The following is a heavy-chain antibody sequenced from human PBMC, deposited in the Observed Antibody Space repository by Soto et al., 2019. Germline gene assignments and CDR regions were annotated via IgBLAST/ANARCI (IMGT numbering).Heavy chain of an antibody. D-gene: IGHD1-26*01. V-gene: IGHV1-69*01. CDR3: ARGVGAYYFDY. CDR1: GGTFSTYA. J-gene: IGHJ4*02. Sequence: QVQLVQSGAEVKKPGSSVKVSCKASGGTFSTYAITWVRQAPGQGLEWLGGIIPIFGTTDYARKFQGRVTITAAESTSTVLIELSSLTSEDTAVYYCARGVGAYYFDYWGQGTLDTVSS. CDR2: IIPIFGTT.